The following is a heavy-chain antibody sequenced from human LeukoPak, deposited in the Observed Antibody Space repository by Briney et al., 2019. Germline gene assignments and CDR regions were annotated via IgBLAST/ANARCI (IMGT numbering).Heavy chain of an antibody. CDR2: ISSSSSYI. Sequence: QPGGSLRLSCAASGFTFSSYSMNWVRQAPGKGLEWVSSISSSSSYIYYADSVKGRFTISRDNAKNSLYLQMNSLRAEDTAVYYCARSGGYRAYYFDYWGQGTLVTVSS. J-gene: IGHJ4*02. CDR3: ARSGGYRAYYFDY. V-gene: IGHV3-21*01. D-gene: IGHD5-12*01. CDR1: GFTFSSYS.